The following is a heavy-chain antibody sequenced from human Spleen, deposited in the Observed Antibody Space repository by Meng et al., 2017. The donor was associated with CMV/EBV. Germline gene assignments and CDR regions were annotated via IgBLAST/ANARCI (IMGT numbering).Heavy chain of an antibody. V-gene: IGHV1-2*02. CDR2: INPNSGGT. CDR3: AALGRIVAADTRFDP. J-gene: IGHJ5*02. Sequence: SGFTVTAYYRHWVRQAPGQGLEWMGWINPNSGGTKYAQKFQGRVTMTRDTSISTAYMELSSLRSDDTAVYYCAALGRIVAADTRFDPWGQGTLVTVSS. D-gene: IGHD6-13*01. CDR1: GFTVTAYY.